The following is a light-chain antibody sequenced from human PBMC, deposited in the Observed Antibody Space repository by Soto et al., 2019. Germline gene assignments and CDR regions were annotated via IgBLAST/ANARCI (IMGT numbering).Light chain of an antibody. J-gene: IGKJ1*01. CDR2: AAS. V-gene: IGKV1-27*01. CDR3: QKYNSAPWT. CDR1: QGISNY. Sequence: QLTQSPSSLSASVGDRVTITCRAGQGISNYLAWYQQKPGTVPKLLISAASTLQTGVPSRFSSGGSGTDFTLTISSLQPEDVATYYCQKYNSAPWTFGQGTKVDIK.